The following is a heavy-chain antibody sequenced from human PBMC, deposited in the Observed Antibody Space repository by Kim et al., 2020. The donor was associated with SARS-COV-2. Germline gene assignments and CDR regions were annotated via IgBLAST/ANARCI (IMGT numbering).Heavy chain of an antibody. J-gene: IGHJ3*02. CDR2: IRSRANSYAT. D-gene: IGHD1-1*01. CDR1: GFTFSGSA. V-gene: IGHV3-73*01. CDR3: TSVLGTTSAFWDAFD. Sequence: GGSLRLSCAASGFTFSGSAMHWVRQAPGKGLEWVGRIRSRANSYATTYTASGKGRFTISRDDSKSTAYLQMNSLKTADTAVDYCTSVLGTTSAFWDAFD.